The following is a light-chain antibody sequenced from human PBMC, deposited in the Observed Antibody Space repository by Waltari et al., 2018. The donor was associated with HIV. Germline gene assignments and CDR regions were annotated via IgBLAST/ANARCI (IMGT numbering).Light chain of an antibody. Sequence: EIVMTQSPATLSVSPGKRATVSCWASQSISSNLAWYQQRPGQAPRLLVYDASTRVAGIPARFSASGFATEFTLTISSLQSEDFAVYYCQQYNDWLSWTFGQGTKVEMK. CDR1: QSISSN. V-gene: IGKV3-15*01. J-gene: IGKJ1*01. CDR3: QQYNDWLSWT. CDR2: DAS.